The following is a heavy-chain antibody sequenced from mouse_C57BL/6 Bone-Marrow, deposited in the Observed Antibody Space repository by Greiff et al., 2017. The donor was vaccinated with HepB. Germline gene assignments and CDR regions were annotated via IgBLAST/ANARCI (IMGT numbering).Heavy chain of an antibody. V-gene: IGHV1-81*01. CDR1: GYTFTSYG. CDR3: ARKCYSNYGFAY. CDR2: IYPRSGNT. Sequence: QVQLQQSGAELARPGASVKLSCKASGYTFTSYGISWVKQSTGQGLEWIGEIYPRSGNTYYNEKFKGKATLTADKSSSTAYMELRSLTSEDSAVYFCARKCYSNYGFAYWGQGTLVTVSA. D-gene: IGHD2-5*01. J-gene: IGHJ3*01.